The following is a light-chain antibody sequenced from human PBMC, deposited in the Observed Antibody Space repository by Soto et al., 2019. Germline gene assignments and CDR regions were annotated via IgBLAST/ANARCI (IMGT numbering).Light chain of an antibody. J-gene: IGKJ4*01. V-gene: IGKV3-11*01. Sequence: EIMLTHTPGTLSLSRMERASRSFMARQSVSSFLSWYQQKPGQAPRLLIYDASNRATGIPASFSGSGSETDFTLTISSLEPEDFAVYYCQQRSNWPLTFGGGTKVDIK. CDR1: QSVSSF. CDR3: QQRSNWPLT. CDR2: DAS.